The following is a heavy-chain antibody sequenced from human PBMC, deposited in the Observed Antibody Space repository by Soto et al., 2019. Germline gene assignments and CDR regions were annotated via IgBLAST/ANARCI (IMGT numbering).Heavy chain of an antibody. CDR1: GYTFISYG. Sequence: HVQLVQSGAEVKKPGASLQVSCKASGYTFISYGVSWVRQAPGQGLEWLGLISPYNGNTNYAQKFQGRITMTTDTTTRTVYMDRRSLRTDDTALYYCARDQPKTLTDAFDRWGQGNMVVVSS. CDR3: ARDQPKTLTDAFDR. V-gene: IGHV1-18*01. CDR2: ISPYNGNT. D-gene: IGHD7-27*01. J-gene: IGHJ3*02.